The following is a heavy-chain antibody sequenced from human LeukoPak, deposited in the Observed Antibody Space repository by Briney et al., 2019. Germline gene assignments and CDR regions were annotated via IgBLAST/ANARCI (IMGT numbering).Heavy chain of an antibody. CDR2: ISGSGGST. CDR3: AKERPSYYDSSGYYPYCFDY. V-gene: IGHV3-23*01. Sequence: GGSLRLSCAASGFSFSSYAMSWVRQAPGKGLEWVSAISGSGGSTYYADSVKGRFTISRDNSKNTLYLQTNSLRAEDTAVYYCAKERPSYYDSSGYYPYCFDYWGQGTLVTVSS. J-gene: IGHJ4*02. D-gene: IGHD3-22*01. CDR1: GFSFSSYA.